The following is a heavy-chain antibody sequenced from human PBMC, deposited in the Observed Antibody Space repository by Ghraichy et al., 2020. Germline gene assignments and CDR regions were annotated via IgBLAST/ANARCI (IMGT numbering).Heavy chain of an antibody. CDR1: GFSLSNARMG. D-gene: IGHD2-21*02. Sequence: SGPTLVKPTETLTLTCTVSGFSLSNARMGVSWIRQPPGKALEWLAHIFSNDEKSYSTSLKSRLTISKDTSKSQVVLTMTNMDPVDTATYYCARIVADSQECGGDCYGQTGWAEYFQHWGQGTLVTVSS. CDR3: ARIVADSQECGGDCYGQTGWAEYFQH. J-gene: IGHJ1*01. V-gene: IGHV2-26*01. CDR2: IFSNDEK.